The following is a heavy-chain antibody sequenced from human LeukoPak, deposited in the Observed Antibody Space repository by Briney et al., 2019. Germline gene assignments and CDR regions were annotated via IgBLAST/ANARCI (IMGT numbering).Heavy chain of an antibody. D-gene: IGHD2-2*01. CDR1: GYTFTGYH. CDR3: ARASRYCSSTSCLYYFDY. V-gene: IGHV1-2*02. CDR2: INPNSGGT. Sequence: ASVKVSYKASGYTFTGYHMHWVRQAPGQGLEWMGWINPNSGGTNYAQKFQGRVTMTRDTSISTAYMELSRLRSDDTAVYYCARASRYCSSTSCLYYFDYWGQGTLVTVSS. J-gene: IGHJ4*02.